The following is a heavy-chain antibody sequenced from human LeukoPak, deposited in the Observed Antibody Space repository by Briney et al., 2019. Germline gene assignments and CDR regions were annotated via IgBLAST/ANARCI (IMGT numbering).Heavy chain of an antibody. CDR2: IYTSGST. J-gene: IGHJ3*02. CDR1: GGSISSGSYY. CDR3: ARAVAGDDAFDI. V-gene: IGHV4-61*02. D-gene: IGHD6-19*01. Sequence: SETLSLTCTVSGGSISSGSYYWSWIRQPAGKGLEWIGRIYTSGSTNYNPSLKSRVTMSVDTSKNQFSLKLSSVTAADTAVYYCARAVAGDDAFDIWGQGTMVTVSS.